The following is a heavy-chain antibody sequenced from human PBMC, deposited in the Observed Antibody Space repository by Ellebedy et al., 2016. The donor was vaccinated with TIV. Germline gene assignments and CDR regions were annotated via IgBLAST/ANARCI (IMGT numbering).Heavy chain of an antibody. V-gene: IGHV1-2*02. D-gene: IGHD6-19*01. J-gene: IGHJ4*02. CDR2: INPNSGDT. CDR1: GYTFTGQY. Sequence: AASVKVSCKTSGYTFTGQYMHWVRQAPGQGLEWMAWINPNSGDTSHAQEFQGGVTMTRDTSISTAYMELSRLRSDDTAVYYCARGHMGEQWLVRGYWGQGTLVTVSS. CDR3: ARGHMGEQWLVRGY.